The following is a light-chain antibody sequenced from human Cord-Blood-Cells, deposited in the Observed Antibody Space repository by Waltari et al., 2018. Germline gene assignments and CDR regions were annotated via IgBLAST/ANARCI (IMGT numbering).Light chain of an antibody. V-gene: IGKV3-20*01. CDR3: QQYGSSTGLT. Sequence: DIVLTQSPGTLSLSPGERATLFCRASQSVSSSYLAWYQQKPGQAPRLLIYGASSRATGIPDRFSGSGSGTDFTLTISRLEPEDFAVYYCQQYGSSTGLTFGGGTKVEIK. CDR1: QSVSSSY. J-gene: IGKJ4*01. CDR2: GAS.